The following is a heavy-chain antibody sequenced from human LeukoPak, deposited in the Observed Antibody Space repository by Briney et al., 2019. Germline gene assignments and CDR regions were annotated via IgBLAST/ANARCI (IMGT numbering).Heavy chain of an antibody. Sequence: GESLKISCKGSGYIFTSYWIGWVRQLPGKGLEWMGIIYPGDSDTRYSPSFQGQVTISADKSISTAYLQWSSLKASDTAMYYCARAYNWNSLDAFDIWGQGTMVTVSS. CDR1: GYIFTSYW. D-gene: IGHD1-1*01. J-gene: IGHJ3*02. V-gene: IGHV5-51*01. CDR2: IYPGDSDT. CDR3: ARAYNWNSLDAFDI.